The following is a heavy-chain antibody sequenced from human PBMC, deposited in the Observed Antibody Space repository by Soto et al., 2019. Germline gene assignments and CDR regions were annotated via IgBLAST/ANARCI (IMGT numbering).Heavy chain of an antibody. V-gene: IGHV3-9*01. D-gene: IGHD6-13*01. CDR1: GFTFDDCA. CDR3: VKDESINWYSGHFRH. Sequence: GGSLRLSCAASGFTFDDCAMHWVRQVPGKGLEWVSGINWNSGSIGYGDSVKGRFAISRDNAKNSLHLQMNSLSAEDTAFYYCVKDESINWYSGHFRHWGQGTLVTVSS. CDR2: INWNSGSI. J-gene: IGHJ1*01.